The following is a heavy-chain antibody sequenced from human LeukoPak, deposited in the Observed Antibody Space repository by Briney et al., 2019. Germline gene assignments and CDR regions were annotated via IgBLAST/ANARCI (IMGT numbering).Heavy chain of an antibody. CDR2: ISVSGGRT. CDR3: ASKLLPAAEQGLAY. Sequence: GGSLRLSCVASGFTFNTYAMSWVRQAPGKGLEWVSGISVSGGRTNYADSVKGRFTIFRDNSKNTLHLQMHSLRVEDTAVYYCASKLLPAAEQGLAYWGQGTLVTVSS. D-gene: IGHD2-2*01. CDR1: GFTFNTYA. V-gene: IGHV3-23*01. J-gene: IGHJ4*02.